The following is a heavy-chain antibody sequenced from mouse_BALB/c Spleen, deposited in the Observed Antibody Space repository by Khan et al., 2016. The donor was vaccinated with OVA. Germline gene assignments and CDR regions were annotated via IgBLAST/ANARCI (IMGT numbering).Heavy chain of an antibody. J-gene: IGHJ4*01. CDR3: ARRLVDYYAMDY. Sequence: EVELVESGGGVVKPGGSLKLSCSASGFTFSSFAMSWVRQTPEKRLEWVATISTGGHYTFYPDSVKGRFTISRDNARNTLYLKMSSLRSEDTAMYYCARRLVDYYAMDYWGRGTSVTVSS. CDR2: ISTGGHYT. CDR1: GFTFSSFA. V-gene: IGHV5-9-3*01. D-gene: IGHD2-2*01.